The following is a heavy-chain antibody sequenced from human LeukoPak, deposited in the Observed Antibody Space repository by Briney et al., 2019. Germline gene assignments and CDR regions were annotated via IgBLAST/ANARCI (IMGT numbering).Heavy chain of an antibody. J-gene: IGHJ3*02. V-gene: IGHV3-30-3*01. CDR1: GSTFGTYF. Sequence: GGSLRLSYAASGSTFGTYFTHSARHAPSKWLEWQTDIASDVSHTFYVESVKDRFTISRDNSKNTLYLQMESLKAEDTAVYFCARERQDTILHSGAFDIWAKGTVVTVSS. CDR2: IASDVSHT. D-gene: IGHD2-21*01. CDR3: ARERQDTILHSGAFDI.